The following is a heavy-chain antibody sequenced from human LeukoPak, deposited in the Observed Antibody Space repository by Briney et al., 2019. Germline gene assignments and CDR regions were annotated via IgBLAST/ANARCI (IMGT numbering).Heavy chain of an antibody. CDR1: GFTFSSNA. D-gene: IGHD3-16*01. V-gene: IGHV3-21*01. CDR3: ARDLRAAYYDYVWGSSYDAFDI. J-gene: IGHJ3*02. Sequence: GGSLRLSCAASGFTFSSNAMSWARQAQGKGLDWVSSISSSSSYIYYADSVKGRFTISRDNAKNSLYLQMNSLRAEDTAVYYCARDLRAAYYDYVWGSSYDAFDIWGQGTMVTVSS. CDR2: ISSSSSYI.